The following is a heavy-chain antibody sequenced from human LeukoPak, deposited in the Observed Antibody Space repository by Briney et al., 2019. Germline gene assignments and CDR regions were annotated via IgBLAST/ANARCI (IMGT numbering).Heavy chain of an antibody. Sequence: SQTLSLTCAISGDSVSSNSAAWNWIRQSPSRGLEWLGRTYYRSKWYNDYAVSVKSRITINPDTSKNQFSLQLNSVTPEDTAVYYCARERRGDYYDSSGYFPGEPNDAFDIWGQGTMVTVSS. CDR1: GDSVSSNSAA. CDR2: TYYRSKWYN. CDR3: ARERRGDYYDSSGYFPGEPNDAFDI. V-gene: IGHV6-1*01. D-gene: IGHD3-22*01. J-gene: IGHJ3*02.